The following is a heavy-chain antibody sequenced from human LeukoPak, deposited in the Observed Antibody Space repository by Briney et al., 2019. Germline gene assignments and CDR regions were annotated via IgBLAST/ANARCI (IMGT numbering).Heavy chain of an antibody. V-gene: IGHV4-39*01. J-gene: IGHJ6*02. CDR2: IYYSGST. Sequence: SETLSLTCTVSGGSISSSSYYWGWIRQPPGKGLEWIGSIYYSGSTYYNPSLKSRVTISVDTSKNQFSLKLSSVTAADTAVYYCARTNYGDLKAYYYYGMDVWGQGTTVTVSS. D-gene: IGHD4-17*01. CDR3: ARTNYGDLKAYYYYGMDV. CDR1: GGSISSSSYY.